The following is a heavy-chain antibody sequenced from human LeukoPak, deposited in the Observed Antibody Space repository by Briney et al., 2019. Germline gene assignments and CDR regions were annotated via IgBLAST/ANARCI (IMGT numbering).Heavy chain of an antibody. CDR2: IYATGST. V-gene: IGHV4-4*09. CDR3: ARRVSQGSRASNDNWFAP. J-gene: IGHJ5*02. CDR1: GGSFSGYY. D-gene: IGHD2-15*01. Sequence: SETLSLTCAVYGGSFSGYYWSWIRQPPGKGLEWIGFIYATGSTDYNPSLNGRVTLSMDTSKNQFFLKLRSVTAADTAIYFCARRVSQGSRASNDNWFAPWGQGTLVTVSS.